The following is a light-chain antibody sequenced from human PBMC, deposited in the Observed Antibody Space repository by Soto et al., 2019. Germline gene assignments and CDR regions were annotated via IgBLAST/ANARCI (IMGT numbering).Light chain of an antibody. CDR2: EVS. Sequence: QSALTQPASVSGSPGQSITISCTGTSSDVGGYDYVSWYQLHPGKAPKLMVFEVSNRPSGVSYRFSGSKSGNTASLTISGLQAEDEAYYFCSSYSSSTAYLFGTGTKLTVL. CDR3: SSYSSSTAYL. J-gene: IGLJ1*01. V-gene: IGLV2-14*01. CDR1: SSDVGGYDY.